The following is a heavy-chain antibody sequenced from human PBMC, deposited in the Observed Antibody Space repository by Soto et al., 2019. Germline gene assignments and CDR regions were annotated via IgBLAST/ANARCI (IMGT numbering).Heavy chain of an antibody. V-gene: IGHV4-59*08. J-gene: IGHJ6*03. CDR2: VFYTGST. D-gene: IGHD6-13*01. Sequence: QVQLQESGPGLVKPSETLSLTCSVSGVSISSYYWSWIRHPPGKGLEWSGNVFYTGSTSYNPSLERRVTLSLDTSKNQLSLTLDSVTAADTAVYYCARRPIVAADYYYMDVWGKGTTVIVSS. CDR3: ARRPIVAADYYYMDV. CDR1: GVSISSYY.